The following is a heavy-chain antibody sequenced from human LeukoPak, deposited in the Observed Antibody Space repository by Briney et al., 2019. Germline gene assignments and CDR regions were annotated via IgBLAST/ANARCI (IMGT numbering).Heavy chain of an antibody. CDR2: ARNKANSYTT. V-gene: IGHV3-72*01. D-gene: IGHD2-2*01. CDR3: ARVRYCTSTTCRGAFDI. J-gene: IGHJ3*02. CDR1: GFSFSDHY. Sequence: PGGSLRPSCAASGFSFSDHYMDWVRQAPGKGLEWVGRARNKANSYTTEYAASVKDRFTISRDDSQNSLYLQMHSLKTEDTAVYYCARVRYCTSTTCRGAFDIWGQGTMVTVTS.